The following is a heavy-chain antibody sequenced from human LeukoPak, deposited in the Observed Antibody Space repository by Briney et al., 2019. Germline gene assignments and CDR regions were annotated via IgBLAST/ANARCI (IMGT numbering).Heavy chain of an antibody. D-gene: IGHD4-17*01. CDR1: GYTFTSYD. V-gene: IGHV1-8*01. J-gene: IGHJ6*03. CDR3: ARGRYGDYVRFDMDV. CDR2: MNPNSGNT. Sequence: GESLKISCKGSGYTFTSYDINWVRQATGQGLEWMGWMNPNSGNTGYAQKFQGRVTMTRNTSISTAYMELSSLRSEDTAVYYCARGRYGDYVRFDMDVWGKGTTVTVSS.